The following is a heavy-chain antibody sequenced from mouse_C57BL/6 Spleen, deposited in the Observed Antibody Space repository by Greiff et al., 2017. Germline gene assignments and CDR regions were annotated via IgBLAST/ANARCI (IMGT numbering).Heavy chain of an antibody. CDR2: INPNNGGT. CDR1: GYTFTDYY. D-gene: IGHD2-2*01. Sequence: EVQLQQSGPELVKPGASVKISCKASGYTFTDYYMNWVKQSHGKSLEWIGDINPNNGGTSYNQKFKGKATLTVATSSGTAYLEPRNLTAEDSAGNYWAKRDYGYDGYAMDYWGQGTSVTVSS. CDR3: AKRDYGYDGYAMDY. V-gene: IGHV1-26*01. J-gene: IGHJ4*01.